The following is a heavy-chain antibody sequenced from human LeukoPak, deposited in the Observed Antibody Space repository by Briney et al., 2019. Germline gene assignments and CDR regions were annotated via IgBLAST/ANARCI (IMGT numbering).Heavy chain of an antibody. Sequence: GGALRLSCAASGFTFSSYAMHGVRQAPGKGREWVAVISYHGSNKYYADSVKGRFTISRDNSKNTLYLQMNSLRAEDTDVYYCARVQLYSSSWITSTQDDYWGQGTLVPVSS. CDR3: ARVQLYSSSWITSTQDDY. CDR2: ISYHGSNK. J-gene: IGHJ4*02. D-gene: IGHD6-13*01. CDR1: GFTFSSYA. V-gene: IGHV3-30*04.